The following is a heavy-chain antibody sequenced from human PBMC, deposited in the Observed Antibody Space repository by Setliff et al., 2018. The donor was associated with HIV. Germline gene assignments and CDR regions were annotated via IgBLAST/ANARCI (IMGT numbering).Heavy chain of an antibody. CDR1: GYNFTDYY. D-gene: IGHD3-22*01. Sequence: ASVKVSCKASGYNFTDYYIHWVRQAPGQGLEGMGRINPNNGGTNYAQKFQGRVTMTRDTSISTAYMELSRLRSDDTAVYYCASDGYYDSSGYSAFDIWGQGTMVTVSS. V-gene: IGHV1-2*06. J-gene: IGHJ3*02. CDR2: INPNNGGT. CDR3: ASDGYYDSSGYSAFDI.